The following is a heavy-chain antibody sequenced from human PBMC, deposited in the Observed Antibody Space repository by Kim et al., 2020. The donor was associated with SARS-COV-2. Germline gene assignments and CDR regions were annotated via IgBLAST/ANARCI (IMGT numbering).Heavy chain of an antibody. D-gene: IGHD3-10*01. J-gene: IGHJ4*02. V-gene: IGHV3-53*01. Sequence: GGSLRLSCAASGFTVSSNYMSWVRQAPGKGLEWVSVIYSGGSTYYADSVKGRFTISRDNSKNTLYLQMNSLRAEDTAVYYCARGLFYGSGSYYNPTFDYWGQGTLVTVSS. CDR1: GFTVSSNY. CDR3: ARGLFYGSGSYYNPTFDY. CDR2: IYSGGST.